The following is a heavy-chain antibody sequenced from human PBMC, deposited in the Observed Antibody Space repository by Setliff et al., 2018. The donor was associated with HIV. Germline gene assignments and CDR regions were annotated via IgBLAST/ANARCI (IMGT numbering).Heavy chain of an antibody. Sequence: SETLSLTCAVSGVSISAYFWSWIRHSPEKGLEWIGYIDNSGNTHYSPSLKSRITISRDTSKNQFSLKLNSVTAADAAVYYCARSTPSVGYISEHWGQGTLVTVSS. CDR1: GVSISAYF. CDR3: ARSTPSVGYISEH. CDR2: IDNSGNT. D-gene: IGHD5-12*01. J-gene: IGHJ4*02. V-gene: IGHV4-59*01.